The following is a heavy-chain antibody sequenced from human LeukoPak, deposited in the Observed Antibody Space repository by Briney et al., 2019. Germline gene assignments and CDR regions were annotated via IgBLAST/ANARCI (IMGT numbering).Heavy chain of an antibody. Sequence: GSVKVSCKATGYTFTSYGSSWVRQAPGQGLEWMGWISAYNGNTNYAQKLQGRVTMTTDTSTSTAYMELRSLRSDDTAVYYCARDPASILYCQSNWFDPWGQGTLVTVSS. CDR2: ISAYNGNT. J-gene: IGHJ5*02. CDR3: ARDPASILYCQSNWFDP. D-gene: IGHD2-8*02. CDR1: GYTFTSYG. V-gene: IGHV1-18*01.